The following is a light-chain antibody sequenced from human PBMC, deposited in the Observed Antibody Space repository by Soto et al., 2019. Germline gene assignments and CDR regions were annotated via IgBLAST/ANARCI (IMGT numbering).Light chain of an antibody. CDR3: CSYAGSSSAFVV. CDR1: SGDVVSYNL. Sequence: QSALTQPASVSGSPGQSITISCTGTSGDVVSYNLVSWYQQHPGKAPKLMIYEVSERPSGVSNRFSGSKSGNTASLTISGLQAEDEADYYCCSYAGSSSAFVVFGGGTKVTVL. J-gene: IGLJ2*01. V-gene: IGLV2-23*02. CDR2: EVS.